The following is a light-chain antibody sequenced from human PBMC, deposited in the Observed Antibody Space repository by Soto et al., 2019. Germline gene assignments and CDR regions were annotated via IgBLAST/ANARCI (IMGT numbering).Light chain of an antibody. CDR2: GAS. Sequence: EIVLTQSPGTLSLSPGERATLSCRASQSVSSSYLAWYQQNPGQAPRLLIYGASNRPTGIPDRFSGSGSGTDFTLTISRLEPEDFAVYYCQQYGSSPPVTFGQGTRLEIK. CDR1: QSVSSSY. CDR3: QQYGSSPPVT. V-gene: IGKV3-20*01. J-gene: IGKJ5*01.